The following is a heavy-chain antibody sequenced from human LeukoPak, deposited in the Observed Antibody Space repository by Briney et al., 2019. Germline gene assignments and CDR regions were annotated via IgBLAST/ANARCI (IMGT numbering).Heavy chain of an antibody. J-gene: IGHJ4*02. Sequence: GGSLRLSCVVSGFTFSSYGMHWVRQAPGKGLEWVGHIKPDGSVKEYVDAVKGRFTISRENAKNSLYLQVNSLRGEDTAVYYCARVYNSGNSDYGYWGQGTLVTVSS. D-gene: IGHD4-23*01. CDR1: GFTFSSYG. CDR3: ARVYNSGNSDYGY. V-gene: IGHV3-7*01. CDR2: IKPDGSVK.